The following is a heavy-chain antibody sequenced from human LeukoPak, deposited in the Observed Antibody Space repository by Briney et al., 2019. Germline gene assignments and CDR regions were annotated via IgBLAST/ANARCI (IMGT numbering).Heavy chain of an antibody. J-gene: IGHJ5*02. CDR2: ISYDANIGSNK. CDR1: GFTFDDYA. CDR3: AKITLSYDSSGYYRP. D-gene: IGHD3-22*01. Sequence: GGSLRLSCAASGFTFDDYAMHWVRQAPGKGLEWVALISYDANIGSNKYYADSVKGRFTISRDNSKNTLYLQMNSLRAEDTAVYYCAKITLSYDSSGYYRPWGQGTLVTVSS. V-gene: IGHV3-30-3*02.